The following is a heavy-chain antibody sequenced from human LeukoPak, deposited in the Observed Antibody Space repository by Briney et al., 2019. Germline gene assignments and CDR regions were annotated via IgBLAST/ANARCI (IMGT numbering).Heavy chain of an antibody. Sequence: PGGSLRLSCAASGFIFSSYWMSWVRQAPGKGLEWVANINEDGSEKYYVDSVKGRFTISRDNAKNSLYLQMNSLRAEDTAVYYCAREPRFWSGCTPDYWGQGTLVTVSS. J-gene: IGHJ4*02. CDR2: INEDGSEK. CDR3: AREPRFWSGCTPDY. V-gene: IGHV3-7*04. D-gene: IGHD3-3*01. CDR1: GFIFSSYW.